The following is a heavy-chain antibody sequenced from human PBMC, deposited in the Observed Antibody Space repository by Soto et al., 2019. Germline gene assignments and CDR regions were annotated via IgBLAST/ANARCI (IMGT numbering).Heavy chain of an antibody. V-gene: IGHV4-31*03. CDR2: IYYRGST. J-gene: IGHJ5*02. Sequence: QVQLQESGPGLVKPSQTLSLTCTVSGGYIISGGYYWSWIRQHPGKGLEWLGYIYYRGSTYYNPSLKSRVTIAVDTYKSQFSLKLSSVTAAYTAVYYWARCITIFGVTPNTWFDPWGQGTLVTVSS. CDR1: GGYIISGGYY. D-gene: IGHD3-3*01. CDR3: ARCITIFGVTPNTWFDP.